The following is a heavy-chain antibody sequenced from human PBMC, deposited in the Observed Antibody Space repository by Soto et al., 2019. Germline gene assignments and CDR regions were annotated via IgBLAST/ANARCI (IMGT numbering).Heavy chain of an antibody. CDR3: ARVRRGYSDAFDI. CDR1: GGTFSSYT. J-gene: IGHJ3*02. Sequence: SVKVSCKASGGTFSSYTISWVRQAPGQGLEWMGRIIPILGIANYAQKLQGRVTMTADKSTSTAYMELRSLRSEDTAVYYCARVRRGYSDAFDIWGKGTMVTVSS. D-gene: IGHD3-22*01. CDR2: IIPILGIA. V-gene: IGHV1-69*02.